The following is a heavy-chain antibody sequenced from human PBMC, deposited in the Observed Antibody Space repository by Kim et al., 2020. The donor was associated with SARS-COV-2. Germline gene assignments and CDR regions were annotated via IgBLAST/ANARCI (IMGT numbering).Heavy chain of an antibody. J-gene: IGHJ3*02. V-gene: IGHV5-10-1*04. D-gene: IGHD6-19*01. CDR3: ARHPGQWLLRAFDI. Sequence: PSFQGQVTISADKSISTAYLQWSSLKASDTAMYYCARHPGQWLLRAFDIWGQGTMVTVSS.